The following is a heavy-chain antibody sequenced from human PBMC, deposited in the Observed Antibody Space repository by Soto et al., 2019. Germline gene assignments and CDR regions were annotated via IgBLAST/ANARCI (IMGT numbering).Heavy chain of an antibody. CDR1: GFTFSNVW. CDR2: IKSKTDGGTT. V-gene: IGHV3-15*01. D-gene: IGHD4-4*01. Sequence: GGSLRLSCAASGFTFSNVWMSWVRQAPGKGLEWVGRIKSKTDGGTTDYAAPVKGRFTISRDDSKNTLYLQMNSLKTEDTAVYYCTTDPDYSNYDNDWSNEVNDYWGQGTLVTVSS. CDR3: TTDPDYSNYDNDWSNEVNDY. J-gene: IGHJ4*02.